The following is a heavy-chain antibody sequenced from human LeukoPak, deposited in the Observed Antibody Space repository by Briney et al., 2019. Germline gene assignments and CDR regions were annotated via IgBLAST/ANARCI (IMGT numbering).Heavy chain of an antibody. D-gene: IGHD1-26*01. CDR3: ARVVGADHHFDY. J-gene: IGHJ4*02. CDR1: GYSISSGYY. V-gene: IGHV4-38-2*02. Sequence: TTSETLSLTCTVSGYSISSGYYWGWIRQPPGKGLEWIGSIYHSGSTYYNPSLKSRVTISVDTSKNQFSLKLSSVTAADTAVYYCARVVGADHHFDYWGQGTLVTVSS. CDR2: IYHSGST.